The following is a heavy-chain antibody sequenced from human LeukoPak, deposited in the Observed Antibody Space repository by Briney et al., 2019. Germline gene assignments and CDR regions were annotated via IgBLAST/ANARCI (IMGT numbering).Heavy chain of an antibody. J-gene: IGHJ4*02. CDR1: SGSFTSGGYY. CDR3: ARGRDSSSWYVHYFDY. D-gene: IGHD6-13*01. V-gene: IGHV4-31*03. Sequence: PSETLSLTCTVSSGSFTSGGYYWRWIRQHPGKGLEWIGYTYYSGSTYYNPSLKSRVTISVDTSKNQFSLKLSAVTAADTAVYYCARGRDSSSWYVHYFDYWGQGTLVTVSS. CDR2: TYYSGST.